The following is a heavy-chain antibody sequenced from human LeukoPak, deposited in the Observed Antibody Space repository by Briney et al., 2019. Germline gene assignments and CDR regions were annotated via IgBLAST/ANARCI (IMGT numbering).Heavy chain of an antibody. J-gene: IGHJ4*02. CDR2: IRHDGNYQ. Sequence: GGSLRLSCAASRFTFSSYGMHWVRQTPGKGLEWVAFIRHDGNYQQYADSVKGRFTVSRDNSKGTVYLQMNSLRTEDTAVYYCAKNRDSSDYPRDFDYWGQGTLVTVSS. CDR3: AKNRDSSDYPRDFDY. D-gene: IGHD6-19*01. V-gene: IGHV3-30*02. CDR1: RFTFSSYG.